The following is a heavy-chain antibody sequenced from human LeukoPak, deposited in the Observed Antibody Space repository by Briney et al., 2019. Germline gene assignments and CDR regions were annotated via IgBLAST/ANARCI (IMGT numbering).Heavy chain of an antibody. CDR1: GFTFSDYA. V-gene: IGHV3-23*01. CDR3: AIRSADY. CDR2: ISGSGDKT. J-gene: IGHJ4*02. Sequence: GGSLRLSCAASGFTFSDYAMSWVRQAPGKGPEWVSVISGSGDKTYYGDSVKGRFTVSRDNSKNTLYPQLSSLRAEDTAVYYCAIRSADYWGQGTLVTVSS.